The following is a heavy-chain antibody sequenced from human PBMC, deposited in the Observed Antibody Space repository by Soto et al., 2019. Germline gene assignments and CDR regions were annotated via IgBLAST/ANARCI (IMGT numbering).Heavy chain of an antibody. CDR1: GFSLSNARMG. CDR3: ARTPMVRGVMSGMDV. D-gene: IGHD3-10*01. Sequence: GSGPTLVNPTETLTLTCTVSGFSLSNARMGVSWIRQPPGKALEWLAHIFSNDEKSYSTSLKSRLTISKDTSKSQVVLTMTNMDPVDTATYYCARTPMVRGVMSGMDVWGQGTTVTVSS. J-gene: IGHJ6*02. CDR2: IFSNDEK. V-gene: IGHV2-26*01.